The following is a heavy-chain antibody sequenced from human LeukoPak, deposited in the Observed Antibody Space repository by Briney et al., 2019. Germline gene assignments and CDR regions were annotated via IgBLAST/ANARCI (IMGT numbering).Heavy chain of an antibody. CDR3: ATHPSPVVPAAIGWFDP. Sequence: ASVKVSCKVSGYTLTELSMHWVRQAPGKGLEWMGGFDPEDGETIYAQKFQGRVTMTEDTSTDTAYMELSSLRSEDTAVYYCATHPSPVVPAAIGWFDPWGQGTLVTVSS. CDR2: FDPEDGET. J-gene: IGHJ5*02. CDR1: GYTLTELS. D-gene: IGHD2-2*02. V-gene: IGHV1-24*01.